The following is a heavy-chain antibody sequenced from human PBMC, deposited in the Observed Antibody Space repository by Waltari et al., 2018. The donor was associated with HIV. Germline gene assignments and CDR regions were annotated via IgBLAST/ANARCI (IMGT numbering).Heavy chain of an antibody. CDR2: IYPGDSDT. V-gene: IGHV5-51*01. Sequence: EVQLVQSGAAVKKPGASLKSSCKASGYNFNIYWICSVSQMPGKGPEWMGIIYPGDSDTRYSPSIRGQVTISVDTSISTTYLQWRALKASDTANYFCVRQFDEEGVRFGDRGVPDFWDQGTLVTVSS. J-gene: IGHJ4*02. CDR1: GYNFNIYW. CDR3: VRQFDEEGVRFGDRGVPDF. D-gene: IGHD3-10*01.